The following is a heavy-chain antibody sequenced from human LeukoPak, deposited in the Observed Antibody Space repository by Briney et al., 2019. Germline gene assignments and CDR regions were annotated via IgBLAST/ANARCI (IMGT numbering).Heavy chain of an antibody. CDR3: ARRPGSHSNFEDY. CDR1: GFTFSSYA. J-gene: IGHJ4*02. V-gene: IGHV3-23*01. Sequence: GGSLRLSCAASGFTFSSYAMSWFRQAPGRGLEWVSAIDGSGGSTYYADSVKGRFTISRDNSKNTLYLQMNSLRAEDTAVYYCARRPGSHSNFEDYWGQGTLVTVSS. D-gene: IGHD4-11*01. CDR2: IDGSGGST.